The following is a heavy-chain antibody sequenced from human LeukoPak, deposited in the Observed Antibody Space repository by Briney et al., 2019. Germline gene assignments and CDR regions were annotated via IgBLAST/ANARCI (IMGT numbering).Heavy chain of an antibody. V-gene: IGHV4-39*01. CDR3: ARHAKITMVRGERPFDP. CDR2: IYYSGST. D-gene: IGHD3-10*01. J-gene: IGHJ5*02. Sequence: SETLSLTCTVSGGSISSSSYYWGWIRQPPGKGLEWIVSIYYSGSTYYNPSLKSRVTISVDTSKNQFSLKLSSVTAADTAVYYCARHAKITMVRGERPFDPWGQGTLVTVSS. CDR1: GGSISSSSYY.